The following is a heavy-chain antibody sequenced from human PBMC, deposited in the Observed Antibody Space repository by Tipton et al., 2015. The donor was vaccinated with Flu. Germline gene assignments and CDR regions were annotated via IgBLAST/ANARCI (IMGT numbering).Heavy chain of an antibody. J-gene: IGHJ5*02. CDR3: ASLRDP. V-gene: IGHV1-69*01. CDR1: GGTFSNYA. CDR2: VVPILGTT. Sequence: QLVQSGAEVKKPGSSVKVSCKTSGGTFSNYAFNWVRQAPGQGLEWMGGVVPILGTTIYAQKFQDRLTITADESTSTVYMDLSGLTSKDTAVYYCASLRDPWGQGTLVTVSS.